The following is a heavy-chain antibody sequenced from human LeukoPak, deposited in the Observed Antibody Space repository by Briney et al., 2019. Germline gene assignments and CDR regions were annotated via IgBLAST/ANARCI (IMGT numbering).Heavy chain of an antibody. Sequence: PSETLSLTCSVSGGSISSYYWSWFRHPPGKGLEWIGYIYYSGSTNYNPSLKSRVTISVDTSKNKLSLKLSSVTAADTAVYYCARMDGGYSYGFDYWGQGTLVTVSS. CDR2: IYYSGST. J-gene: IGHJ4*02. CDR3: ARMDGGYSYGFDY. D-gene: IGHD5-18*01. CDR1: GGSISSYY. V-gene: IGHV4-59*01.